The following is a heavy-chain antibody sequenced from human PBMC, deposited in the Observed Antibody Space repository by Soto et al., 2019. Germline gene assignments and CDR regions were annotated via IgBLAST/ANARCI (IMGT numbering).Heavy chain of an antibody. V-gene: IGHV3-7*01. CDR1: GFTFSSYW. CDR3: ARDPHDFWSGIKRRYYYYYMDV. CDR2: IKQDGSEK. D-gene: IGHD3-3*01. J-gene: IGHJ6*03. Sequence: GGSLRLSCAASGFTFSSYWMSWVRQAPGKGLEWVANIKQDGSEKYYVDSVKGRFTISRDNAKNSLYLQMNSLRAEDTAVYYCARDPHDFWSGIKRRYYYYYMDVWGKGTTVTVSS.